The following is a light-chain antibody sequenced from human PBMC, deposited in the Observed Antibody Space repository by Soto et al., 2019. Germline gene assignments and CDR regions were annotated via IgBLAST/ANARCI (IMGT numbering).Light chain of an antibody. J-gene: IGLJ1*01. CDR3: CSYAGSRNYV. CDR1: SSDVGSYNL. Sequence: QSVLTQPASVSGSPGQSITISCTGTSSDVGSYNLVSWYQQHPGKAPKLMIYEGSKRPSGVSNRFSGSKSGNTASLTISGLQAEDEADYYCCSYAGSRNYVFGTGTQLTVL. V-gene: IGLV2-23*01. CDR2: EGS.